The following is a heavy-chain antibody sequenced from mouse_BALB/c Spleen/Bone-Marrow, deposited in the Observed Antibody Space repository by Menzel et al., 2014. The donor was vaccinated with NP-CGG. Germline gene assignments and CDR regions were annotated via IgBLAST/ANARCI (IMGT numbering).Heavy chain of an antibody. V-gene: IGHV7-3*02. CDR3: ARDYYLAY. D-gene: IGHD2-1*01. CDR1: GFTFTDYY. Sequence: EVKVVESGGGLVQPGGSLRLSCTTSGFTFTDYYMSWVRQPPGKALEWLVFIRNKANGYTIEYSASVKGRFTISRDNSQNILYLQMNTLRAEGSATYYCARDYYLAYWGQGTLVTVSA. J-gene: IGHJ3*01. CDR2: IRNKANGYTI.